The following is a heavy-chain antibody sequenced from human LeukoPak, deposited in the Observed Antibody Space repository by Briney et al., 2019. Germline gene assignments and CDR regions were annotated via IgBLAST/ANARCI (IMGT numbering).Heavy chain of an antibody. Sequence: ASVTVSCMVSGYTLTELSIHWVRQAPGKGLERMGGFDPEDGETIYAQKFQGRVTITEDTSTDTAYMELSSLRSEDTAVYYCATVGWELASRYFGYWGQGTLVTVSS. D-gene: IGHD1-26*01. V-gene: IGHV1-24*01. CDR1: GYTLTELS. J-gene: IGHJ4*02. CDR3: ATVGWELASRYFGY. CDR2: FDPEDGET.